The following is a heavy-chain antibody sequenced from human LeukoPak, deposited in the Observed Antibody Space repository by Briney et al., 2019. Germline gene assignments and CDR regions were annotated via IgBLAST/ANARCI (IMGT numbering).Heavy chain of an antibody. D-gene: IGHD2-21*01. CDR2: ISAYNGNT. V-gene: IGHV1-18*01. Sequence: GASVKVSCKASGYTLTSYGISWVRQAPGQGLEWMGWISAYNGNTNYAQKLQGRITMTTDTSTSTAYMELRSLRSDDTAVYYCARDGRSFDIQDAFDIWGQGTMVTVSS. CDR3: ARDGRSFDIQDAFDI. CDR1: GYTLTSYG. J-gene: IGHJ3*02.